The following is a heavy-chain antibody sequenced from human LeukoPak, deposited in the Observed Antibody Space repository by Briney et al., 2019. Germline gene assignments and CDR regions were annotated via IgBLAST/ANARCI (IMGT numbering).Heavy chain of an antibody. CDR1: GFAFSSYW. D-gene: IGHD3-9*01. Sequence: GGSLRLSCAVSGFAFSSYWMDWVRQAPGKGLVWVSRINSNVSSTSYADSVKGRFTISRDNAKNTLYLQMNSLRSEDTAVYYCARDEAYYDILTGYYYGMDVWGQGTTVTVSS. V-gene: IGHV3-74*01. J-gene: IGHJ6*02. CDR3: ARDEAYYDILTGYYYGMDV. CDR2: INSNVSST.